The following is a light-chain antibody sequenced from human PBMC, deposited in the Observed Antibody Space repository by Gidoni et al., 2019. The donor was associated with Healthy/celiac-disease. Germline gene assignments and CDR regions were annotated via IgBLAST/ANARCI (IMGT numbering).Light chain of an antibody. J-gene: IGKJ5*01. CDR3: QQLNSKTT. V-gene: IGKV1-9*01. CDR2: AAS. Sequence: DIQLTQSPSFLSASVGDRVTITCRASQGISSYLAWYQQKPGKAPKLMIYAASTLQSGVPSRVSGSGSGTEFTLTISSLQHEDFANYYCQQLNSKTTVGQGTRLEIK. CDR1: QGISSY.